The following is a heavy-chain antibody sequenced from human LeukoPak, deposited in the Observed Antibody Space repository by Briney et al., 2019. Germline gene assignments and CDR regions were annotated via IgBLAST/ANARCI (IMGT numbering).Heavy chain of an antibody. J-gene: IGHJ3*02. CDR2: IIPIFGTA. V-gene: IGHV1-69*05. CDR3: ARAYDFWSGGAFDI. Sequence: ASVKVSCKASGGTFSSYAISWVRQAPGQGLEWMGGIIPIFGTANYAQKFQGRVTITTDESTSTAYMELSSLRSEDTAVYYCARAYDFWSGGAFDIWGQGTMVTVSS. D-gene: IGHD3-3*01. CDR1: GGTFSSYA.